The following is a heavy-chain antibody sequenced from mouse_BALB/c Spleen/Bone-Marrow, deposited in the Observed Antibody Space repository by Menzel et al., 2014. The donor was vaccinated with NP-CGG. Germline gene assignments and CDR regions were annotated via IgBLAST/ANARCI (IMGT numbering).Heavy chain of an antibody. CDR2: ISDGGSYT. Sequence: EVHLVESGGGLVKPGGSLKLSCAASGFTFSDYYMYWVRQTPEKRLEWVATISDGGSYTYYPDSVKGRFTISRDNAKNNLYLQMSSLKSEDTAMYYCARGCSYFDYWGQGTTLTVSS. D-gene: IGHD6-1*01. CDR3: ARGCSYFDY. J-gene: IGHJ2*01. CDR1: GFTFSDYY. V-gene: IGHV5-4*02.